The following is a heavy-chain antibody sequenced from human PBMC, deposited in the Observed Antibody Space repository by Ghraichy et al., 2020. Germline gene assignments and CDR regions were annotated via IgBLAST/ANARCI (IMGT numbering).Heavy chain of an antibody. CDR1: GGSISSSGYF. CDR2: IYYSGSA. V-gene: IGHV4-39*01. J-gene: IGHJ4*02. D-gene: IGHD4-11*01. CDR3: ARSYRTPDY. Sequence: SETLSLTCTVSGGSISSSGYFWGWIRQPPGKGLEWIRRIYYSGSADYNPTLKSRFTISTDSSKKQFSLKLTSVTAADPAVYYCARSYRTPDYWGQGTLVTVSP.